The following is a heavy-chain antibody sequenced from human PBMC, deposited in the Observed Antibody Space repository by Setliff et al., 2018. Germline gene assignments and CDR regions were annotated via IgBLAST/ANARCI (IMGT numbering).Heavy chain of an antibody. CDR3: ARDGDILTAYYIYYYYMDV. V-gene: IGHV1-2*02. J-gene: IGHJ6*03. D-gene: IGHD3-9*01. Sequence: ASVKVSCKASGYTFTGYYIHWVRQAPGQGLEWMGWINPNSGGKHCAQKFQGRVTMTRDTSISTVYMELSRLRSDDTAVYFCARDGDILTAYYIYYYYMDVWGKGTTVTV. CDR1: GYTFTGYY. CDR2: INPNSGGK.